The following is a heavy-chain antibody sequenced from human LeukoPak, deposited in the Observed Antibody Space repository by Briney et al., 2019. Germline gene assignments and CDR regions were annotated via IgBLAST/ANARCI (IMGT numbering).Heavy chain of an antibody. V-gene: IGHV3-21*01. CDR2: ISSSSSYI. CDR1: GCTFSSYS. Sequence: GGSLRLSCAAYGCTFSSYSMNWVRQAPGKGLEWVSSISSSSSYIYYADSVKGRFTISRDNAKNSLYLQMNSLRAEDTAVYYCARVKQLGKQRYFDYWGQGTLVTVSS. CDR3: ARVKQLGKQRYFDY. D-gene: IGHD6-6*01. J-gene: IGHJ4*02.